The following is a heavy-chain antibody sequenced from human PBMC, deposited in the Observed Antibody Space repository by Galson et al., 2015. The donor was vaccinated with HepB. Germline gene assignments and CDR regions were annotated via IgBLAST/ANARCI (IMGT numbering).Heavy chain of an antibody. CDR2: INTNTGNP. V-gene: IGHV7-4-1*02. J-gene: IGHJ3*02. D-gene: IGHD6-6*01. CDR1: GYTFTSYA. Sequence: SVKVSCKASGYTFTSYAMNWVRQAPGQGLEWMGWINTNTGNPTYAQGFTGRFVFSLDTSVSTAYLQISSLKAEDTAVYYCARDSKIAALWDGAFDIWGQGTMVTVSS. CDR3: ARDSKIAALWDGAFDI.